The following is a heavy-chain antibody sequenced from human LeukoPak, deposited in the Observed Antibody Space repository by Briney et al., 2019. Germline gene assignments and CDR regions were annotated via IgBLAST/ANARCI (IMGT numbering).Heavy chain of an antibody. CDR3: ARVRYYYDSSGYHAYFDL. J-gene: IGHJ2*01. Sequence: KPSETLSLTCTVSGGSISSSSYYWGWIRQPPGKGLEWIGSIYYSGSTYYNPSLKSRVTISVDTSKNQFSLKLSSVTAADTAVYYCARVRYYYDSSGYHAYFDLWGRGTLVTVSS. D-gene: IGHD3-22*01. V-gene: IGHV4-39*07. CDR2: IYYSGST. CDR1: GGSISSSSYY.